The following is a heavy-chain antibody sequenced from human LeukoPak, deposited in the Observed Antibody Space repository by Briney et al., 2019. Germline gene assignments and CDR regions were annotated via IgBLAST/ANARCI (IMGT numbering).Heavy chain of an antibody. J-gene: IGHJ4*02. V-gene: IGHV4-59*01. CDR2: IYYSGST. CDR3: ARDPPGSGSYLDY. Sequence: SETLSLTCTVSGGSINNYYWSWIRQPPGKGLEYVGYIYYSGSTNYNPSLKSRVTISVDTSKNQFSPKLSSVTAADTAVYYCARDPPGSGSYLDYWGQGTLVTVSS. CDR1: GGSINNYY. D-gene: IGHD3-10*01.